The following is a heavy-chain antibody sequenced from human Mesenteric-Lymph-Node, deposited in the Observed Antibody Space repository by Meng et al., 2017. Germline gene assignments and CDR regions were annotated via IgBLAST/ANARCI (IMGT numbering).Heavy chain of an antibody. CDR3: ARVRALIGGYPLRY. V-gene: IGHV1-18*01. CDR1: GGTFSSYA. D-gene: IGHD5-12*01. CDR2: ISAYNGNT. Sequence: ASVMVSCKASGGTFSSYAISWVRQAPGQGLEWMGWISAYNGNTNYAQKLQGRVTMTTDTSTSTAYMELSSLRSEDTAVYYCARVRALIGGYPLRYWGQGTLVTVSS. J-gene: IGHJ4*02.